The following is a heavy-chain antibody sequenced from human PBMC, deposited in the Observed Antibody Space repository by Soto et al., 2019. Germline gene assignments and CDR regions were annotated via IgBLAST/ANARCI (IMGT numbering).Heavy chain of an antibody. V-gene: IGHV3-74*01. CDR3: LRSYDF. CDR1: GFTSRGYW. Sequence: GGPLRLSCAASGFTSRGYWMHWVRQAPGKGLVWVARIKTDGSSTDYADSVRGRFTISRDNAKNTLYLQMNSLRAEDTSVYYCLRSYDFWGQGTLVTVSS. CDR2: IKTDGSST. J-gene: IGHJ4*02.